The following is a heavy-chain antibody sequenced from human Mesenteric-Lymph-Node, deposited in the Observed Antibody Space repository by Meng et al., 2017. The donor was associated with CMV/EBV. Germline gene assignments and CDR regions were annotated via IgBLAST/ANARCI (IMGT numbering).Heavy chain of an antibody. D-gene: IGHD2-2*02. Sequence: SGYTFTSYYMHWVRQAPGQGLEWMGIINPSGGSTSYAQKFQGRVTMTRDTSTSTVYMELSSLRSEDTAVYYCARDSAVVPAAIDYFDYWGQGTLVTVSS. CDR1: GYTFTSYY. J-gene: IGHJ4*02. CDR2: INPSGGST. CDR3: ARDSAVVPAAIDYFDY. V-gene: IGHV1-46*01.